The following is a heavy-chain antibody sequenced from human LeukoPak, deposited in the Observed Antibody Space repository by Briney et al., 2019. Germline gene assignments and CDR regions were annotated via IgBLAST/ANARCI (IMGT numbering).Heavy chain of an antibody. CDR3: ARLRPTGEGDY. CDR1: GGSISSGSYY. D-gene: IGHD3-10*01. Sequence: SETLSLTCTVSGGSISSGSYYWSWIRQPPGKGLEWIGYIYYSGSTNYNPSLKSRVTISVDTSKNQFSLKLSSVTAADTAVYYCARLRPTGEGDYWGQGTLVTVSS. V-gene: IGHV4-61*01. J-gene: IGHJ4*02. CDR2: IYYSGST.